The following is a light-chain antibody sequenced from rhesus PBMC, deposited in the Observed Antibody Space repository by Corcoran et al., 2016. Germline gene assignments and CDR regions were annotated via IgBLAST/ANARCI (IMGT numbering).Light chain of an antibody. CDR1: ENVNNY. Sequence: DIQMTQSPSSLSASVGDRVTITCRASENVNNYLNWYQQKPGKAPKLLIYKASTLQSGVPSRFSGSGSGTDYTLTISSLKPEDVATYYCQHGYGTPLTFGGGTKVELK. V-gene: IGKV1-74*01. CDR3: QHGYGTPLT. J-gene: IGKJ4*01. CDR2: KAS.